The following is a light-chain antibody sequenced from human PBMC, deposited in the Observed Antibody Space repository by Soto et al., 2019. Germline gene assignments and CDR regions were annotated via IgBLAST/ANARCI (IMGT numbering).Light chain of an antibody. J-gene: IGKJ1*01. Sequence: IVMTLSPAAVSVSPGKRATLSCRASQSVGSNLVWYQRRPGQTPRVLIYGASTRSTGIPARFSGSGSGTEFTLTISSLQSEDFAVYYCVPYNIWPTFCQGANEDI. V-gene: IGKV3-15*01. CDR3: VPYNIWPT. CDR2: GAS. CDR1: QSVGSN.